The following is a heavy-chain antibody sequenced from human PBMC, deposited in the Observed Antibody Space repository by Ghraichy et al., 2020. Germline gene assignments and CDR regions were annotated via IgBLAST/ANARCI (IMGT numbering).Heavy chain of an antibody. CDR1: GGSFRTTNYY. D-gene: IGHD3-3*01. V-gene: IGHV4-39*02. CDR2: IYYSGTT. J-gene: IGHJ4*02. CDR3: AREAYDLFFFDY. Sequence: SETLSLTCTVSGGSFRTTNYYWGWIRQPPGKGLEWIASIYYSGTTYYNSALKSRATISMDTSKSQFSLRLSSVTAADTAVYFCAREAYDLFFFDYWGQGALVTVSS.